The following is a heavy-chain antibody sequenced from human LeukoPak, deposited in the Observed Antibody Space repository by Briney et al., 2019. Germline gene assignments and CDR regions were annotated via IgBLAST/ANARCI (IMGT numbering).Heavy chain of an antibody. CDR1: GGSISSSSYY. J-gene: IGHJ5*02. V-gene: IGHV4-39*01. D-gene: IGHD2-21*02. Sequence: SETLSLTCTVSGGSISSSSYYWGWIRQPPGKGLEWIGSIYYSGSTYYNPSLKSRVTISIDTSKNQFSLKLSSVTAADTAVYYCARHLPTAIGHWFDPWGQGNLVTVSS. CDR2: IYYSGST. CDR3: ARHLPTAIGHWFDP.